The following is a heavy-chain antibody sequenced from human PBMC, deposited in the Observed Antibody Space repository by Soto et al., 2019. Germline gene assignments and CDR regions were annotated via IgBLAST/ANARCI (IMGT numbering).Heavy chain of an antibody. J-gene: IGHJ6*02. CDR3: ARDIVTSLTPYQGFYYYGMDV. V-gene: IGHV3-23*01. Sequence: GGSLRLSCAASGFTFTTYAMNWVRQTPGKGLEWVSAISGNGGVTYYADSVKGRFSISRDNSKNTLYLQMNNLRPEDTAVYYCARDIVTSLTPYQGFYYYGMDVWGQGTTVTVSS. D-gene: IGHD2-2*01. CDR1: GFTFTTYA. CDR2: ISGNGGVT.